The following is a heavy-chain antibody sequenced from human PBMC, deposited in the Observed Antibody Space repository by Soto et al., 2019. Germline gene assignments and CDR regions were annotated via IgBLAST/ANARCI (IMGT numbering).Heavy chain of an antibody. CDR3: ARHSGYGDYYYYGMDV. CDR1: GFSLSNARMG. V-gene: IGHV2-26*01. Sequence: QVTLKESGPVLVKPTETLTLTCTVSGFSLSNARMGVSWIRQPPGKALEWLAHIFSNDEKSYTTSLKSRLTISKDTSKSQVVRTMTNMDPVDTATYSCARHSGYGDYYYYGMDVWGQGTTVTVSS. CDR2: IFSNDEK. J-gene: IGHJ6*02. D-gene: IGHD5-12*01.